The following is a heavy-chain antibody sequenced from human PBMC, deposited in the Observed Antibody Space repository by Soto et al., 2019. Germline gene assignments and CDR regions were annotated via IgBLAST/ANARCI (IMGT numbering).Heavy chain of an antibody. V-gene: IGHV4-39*01. CDR2: IYYSGST. CDR1: GGSISSSSYY. D-gene: IGHD2-2*01. Sequence: SETLSLTCIVSGGSISSSSYYWGWIRQPTGKGLEWIGSIYYSGSTCYNPSLKSRVTISVDTSKNQFSLKLSSVTAADTAVYYCARHVNVLVPAAQPFDYWGQGTLVTVSS. CDR3: ARHVNVLVPAAQPFDY. J-gene: IGHJ4*02.